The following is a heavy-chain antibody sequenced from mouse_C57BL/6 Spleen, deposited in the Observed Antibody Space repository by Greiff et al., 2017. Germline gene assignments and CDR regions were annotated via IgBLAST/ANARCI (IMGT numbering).Heavy chain of an antibody. CDR1: GYTFTDYY. J-gene: IGHJ4*01. V-gene: IGHV1-76*01. Sequence: QVQLQQSGAELVRPEASVKLSCKASGYTFTDYYINWVKQRPGQGLEWIARIYPGSGNTYYNEKFKGKATLTAEKSSSTAYMQLSSLTSEDSAVYFCARQGDYYGSSYYYAMDYWGQGTSVTVSS. CDR3: ARQGDYYGSSYYYAMDY. D-gene: IGHD1-1*01. CDR2: IYPGSGNT.